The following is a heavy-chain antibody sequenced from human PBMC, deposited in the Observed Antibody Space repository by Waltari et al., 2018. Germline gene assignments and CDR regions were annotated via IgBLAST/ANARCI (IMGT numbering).Heavy chain of an antibody. D-gene: IGHD2-21*02. Sequence: QVQLQESGPSLLKLSETLSLICTVSGGSISGFYWSWVRQPPGKGLDWIGYIYYTGSTNVSPSLRRCGTMSVDTSKNQFSLKLSSVTAADTAFYYCARGGGGDWEWFDPWGQGTLVTVSS. J-gene: IGHJ5*02. CDR3: ARGGGGDWEWFDP. V-gene: IGHV4-59*01. CDR2: IYYTGST. CDR1: GGSISGFY.